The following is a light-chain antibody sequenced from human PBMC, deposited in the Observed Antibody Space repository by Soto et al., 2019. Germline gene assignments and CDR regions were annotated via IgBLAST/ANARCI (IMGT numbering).Light chain of an antibody. Sequence: DIVMTQTPLALSVTPGQPASISCNSSQSLLFSDGKTYLYWYLQKSGQPPHLLIYEVSKRFSGVPDRFSASGSGTDFTLQISRVEAEHFGVYYCMQTRGVRFTFGGGTKVDI. CDR2: EVS. CDR1: QSLLFSDGKTY. CDR3: MQTRGVRFT. J-gene: IGKJ4*01. V-gene: IGKV2D-29*01.